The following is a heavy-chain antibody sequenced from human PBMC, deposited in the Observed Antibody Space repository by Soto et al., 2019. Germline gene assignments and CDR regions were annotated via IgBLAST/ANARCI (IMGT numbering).Heavy chain of an antibody. CDR2: IQTGGST. D-gene: IGHD3-9*01. V-gene: IGHV3-66*01. J-gene: IGHJ4*02. CDR1: GFTVSSKY. CDR3: AKDRQPDGIWTFDL. Sequence: HPGGSLRLSCAASGFTVSSKYMTWVRQAPGKGLEWVAGIQTGGSTYYADSVKGRFTISRDHSQSSVYLQMSSLRDEDTAVYYCAKDRQPDGIWTFDLWGQGTLVTVSS.